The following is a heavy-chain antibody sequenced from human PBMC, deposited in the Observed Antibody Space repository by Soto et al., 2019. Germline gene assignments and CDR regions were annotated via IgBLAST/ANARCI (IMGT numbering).Heavy chain of an antibody. V-gene: IGHV5-10-1*01. D-gene: IGHD3-3*01. J-gene: IGHJ6*02. CDR3: ARARSITIFGVVGFEMDV. CDR2: IDPSDSQT. CDR1: GYSFAGYW. Sequence: PGESLKISCKGSGYSFAGYWITWVRQKPGKGLEWMGRIDPSDSQTYYSPSFQGHVTISADKSISTAYLEWSSLEASDTAMYYCARARSITIFGVVGFEMDVWGQGTPVTVSS.